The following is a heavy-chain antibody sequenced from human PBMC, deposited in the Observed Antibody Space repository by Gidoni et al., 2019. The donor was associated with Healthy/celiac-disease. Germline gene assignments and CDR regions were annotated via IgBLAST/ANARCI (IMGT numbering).Heavy chain of an antibody. D-gene: IGHD6-19*01. CDR1: GFTFSSYG. V-gene: IGHV3-30*18. CDR3: AKDLGSGWYGGNWFDP. J-gene: IGHJ5*02. CDR2: ISYDGSNK. Sequence: QVQLVESGGGVVQPGRSLRPSCAASGFTFSSYGMHWVRQAPGKGLEWVAVISYDGSNKYYADSVKGRFTISRDNSKNTLYLQMNSLRAEDTAVYYCAKDLGSGWYGGNWFDPWGQGTLVTVSS.